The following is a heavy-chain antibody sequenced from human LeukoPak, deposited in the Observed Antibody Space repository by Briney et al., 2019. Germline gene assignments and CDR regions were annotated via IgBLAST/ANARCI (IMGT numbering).Heavy chain of an antibody. Sequence: GRSLRLSCAASGFTFSSYGMHWVRQAPGKGLEWVAVISYDGSNKYYADSVKGRSTISRDNSKNTLYLQMNSLRAEDTAVYYCARAHIAVAGNRWYYYYYMDVWGKGTTVTVSS. V-gene: IGHV3-30*03. D-gene: IGHD6-19*01. CDR2: ISYDGSNK. J-gene: IGHJ6*03. CDR3: ARAHIAVAGNRWYYYYYMDV. CDR1: GFTFSSYG.